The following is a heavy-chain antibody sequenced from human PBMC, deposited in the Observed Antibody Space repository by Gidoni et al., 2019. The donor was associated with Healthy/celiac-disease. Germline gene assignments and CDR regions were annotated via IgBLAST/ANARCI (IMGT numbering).Heavy chain of an antibody. J-gene: IGHJ4*02. CDR1: GGTFSSYA. D-gene: IGHD2-15*01. CDR3: ARDPEYCSGGSCYHEDYYFDY. CDR2: IIPIFGTA. V-gene: IGHV1-69*01. Sequence: QVQLVQSGAEVKKPGSSVKVSCKASGGTFSSYAISWVRQAPGQGLEWMGGIIPIFGTANYAQKFQGRVTITADESTSTAYMELSSLRSEDTAVYYCARDPEYCSGGSCYHEDYYFDYWGQGTLVTVSS.